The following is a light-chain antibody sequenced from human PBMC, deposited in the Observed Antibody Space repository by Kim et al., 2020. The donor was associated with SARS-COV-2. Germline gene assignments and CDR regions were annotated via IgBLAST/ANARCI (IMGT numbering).Light chain of an antibody. CDR2: AAS. V-gene: IGKV1-39*01. CDR1: QSISSS. CDR3: QQSYSMLRLT. J-gene: IGKJ4*01. Sequence: DIQMTQSTSSLSASVGDRVTITCRASQSISSSLNWYQQKPGKAPKLLIYAASTLQSGVPSRFSGGGSGTDFTLTISSLQPEDFATYYCQQSYSMLRLTFGGGTKVDIK.